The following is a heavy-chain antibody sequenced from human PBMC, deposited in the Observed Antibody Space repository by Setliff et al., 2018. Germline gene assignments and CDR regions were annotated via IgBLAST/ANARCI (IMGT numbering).Heavy chain of an antibody. J-gene: IGHJ5*02. CDR3: ARGWAGYCSGGSCGEWFDP. D-gene: IGHD2-15*01. Sequence: ASVKVSCKASGYTSTSYDINWVRQATGQGLEWMGWMNPNSGNTGYAQKFQGRVTMTRNTSISTAYMELSSLRSEDTAVYYCARGWAGYCSGGSCGEWFDPWGQGTLVTVSS. CDR1: GYTSTSYD. V-gene: IGHV1-8*01. CDR2: MNPNSGNT.